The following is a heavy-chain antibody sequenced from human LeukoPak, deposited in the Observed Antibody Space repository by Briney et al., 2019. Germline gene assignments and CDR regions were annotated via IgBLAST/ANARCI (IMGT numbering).Heavy chain of an antibody. CDR2: MDPNSGNT. CDR1: GYTFTSSD. D-gene: IGHD4-17*01. Sequence: GASVKVSCKASGYTFTSSDINWVRQATGQGLEWMGWMDPNSGNTGYAQKFQGRVTMTRNTSISTAYMELSSLRSEDTAVYYCARGATTVTTWWFDPWGQGTLVTVSS. CDR3: ARGATTVTTWWFDP. V-gene: IGHV1-8*01. J-gene: IGHJ5*02.